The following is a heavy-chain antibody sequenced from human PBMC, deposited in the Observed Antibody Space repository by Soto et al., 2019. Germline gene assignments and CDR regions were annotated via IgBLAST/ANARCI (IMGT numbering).Heavy chain of an antibody. CDR2: IKSKTDGGTT. Sequence: GGSLRLSCAASGFTFSNAWMSWVRQAPGKGLEWVGRIKSKTDGGTTDYAAPVKGRFTISRDDSKNTLYLQMNSLKTEDTSVYYCTTGRGSSSCYDDYWGQGTLVTVSS. V-gene: IGHV3-15*01. CDR1: GFTFSNAW. CDR3: TTGRGSSSCYDDY. D-gene: IGHD6-13*01. J-gene: IGHJ4*02.